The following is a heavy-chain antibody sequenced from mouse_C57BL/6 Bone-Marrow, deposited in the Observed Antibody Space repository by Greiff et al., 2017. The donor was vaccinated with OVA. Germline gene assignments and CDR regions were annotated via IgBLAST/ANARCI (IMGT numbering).Heavy chain of an antibody. J-gene: IGHJ4*01. CDR1: GYSITSGYY. CDR3: ARDYGSSYYAMDY. D-gene: IGHD1-1*01. V-gene: IGHV3-6*01. Sequence: EVQLQQSGPGLVKPSPSLSLSCSVTGYSITSGYYCNWIRQFPGNKLEWMGYISYDGSNNYNPSLKNRISITRDTSKNQFFLKLNSVTTEDTATYYCARDYGSSYYAMDYWGQGTSVTVSS. CDR2: ISYDGSN.